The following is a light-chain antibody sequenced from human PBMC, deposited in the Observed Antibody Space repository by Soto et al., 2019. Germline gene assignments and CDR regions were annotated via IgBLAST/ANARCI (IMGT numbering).Light chain of an antibody. CDR2: GAS. J-gene: IGKJ1*01. Sequence: EIVLTQSPCTLSLSPGERATLSCRASQSVSNNYLAWYQQKPGQAPRLLIYGASNRATGIPARFSGSGPGTEFTLTISSLQSEDFAVYYCQQYNNWPQTFGQGTKVDIK. V-gene: IGKV3-15*01. CDR1: QSVSNN. CDR3: QQYNNWPQT.